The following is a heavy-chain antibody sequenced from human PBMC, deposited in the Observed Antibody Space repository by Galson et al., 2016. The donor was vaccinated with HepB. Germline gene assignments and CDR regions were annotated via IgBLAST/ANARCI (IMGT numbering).Heavy chain of an antibody. V-gene: IGHV4-59*01. CDR3: ARYAGVGKTPGRFD. CDR2: IYYTGRT. D-gene: IGHD1-26*01. J-gene: IGHJ1*01. CDR1: GYTFTSYG. Sequence: SCKASGYTFTSYGISWVRQPPGKGLEWIGAIYYTGRTKYNPFCKGRLAISVDTSKNHFSLELTSVNTADTAMYYCARYAGVGKTPGRFDWGLGTLVTVSS.